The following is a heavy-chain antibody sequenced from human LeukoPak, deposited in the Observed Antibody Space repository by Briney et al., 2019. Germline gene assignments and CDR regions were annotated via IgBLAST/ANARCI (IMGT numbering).Heavy chain of an antibody. D-gene: IGHD5-24*01. CDR2: INENGGNT. CDR3: AKDRPGDGYNSD. CDR1: GFTFSSYS. J-gene: IGHJ4*02. V-gene: IGHV3-23*01. Sequence: GGSLRLSCAASGFTFSSYSMNWVRQAPGKGLEWVSTINENGGNTYYPESVRGRFTISRDNSRNTLYLRINSLRAEDTAIYYCAKDRPGDGYNSDWGQGTLVTVSS.